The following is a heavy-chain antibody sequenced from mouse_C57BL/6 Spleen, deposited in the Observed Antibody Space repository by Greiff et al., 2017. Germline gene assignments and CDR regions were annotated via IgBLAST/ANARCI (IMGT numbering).Heavy chain of an antibody. CDR2: IYPGSGST. CDR1: GYTFTSYW. Sequence: VQLQQPGAELVKPGASVKMSCKASGYTFTSYWITWVKQRPGQGLEWVGDIYPGSGSTNYNEKIKSKATLTVDTSSSTAYIQLSSLTSEAAAVYYCAKYYGSSLFAYWGQGTLVTVSA. CDR3: AKYYGSSLFAY. D-gene: IGHD1-1*01. V-gene: IGHV1-55*01. J-gene: IGHJ3*01.